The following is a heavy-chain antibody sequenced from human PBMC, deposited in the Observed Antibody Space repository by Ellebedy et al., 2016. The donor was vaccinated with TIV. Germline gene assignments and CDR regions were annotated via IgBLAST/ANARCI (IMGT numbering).Heavy chain of an antibody. CDR3: AKDSSSSSEGIDS. V-gene: IGHV3-23*01. CDR2: ISGSGGST. D-gene: IGHD6-6*01. CDR1: GFTFSSYA. Sequence: GESLKISXAASGFTFSSYAMSWVRQAPGKGLEWVSAISGSGGSTYYADSVKGRFTISRDNSKNTLYLQMNSLRAEDTALYYCAKDSSSSSEGIDSWGQGTLVTVSS. J-gene: IGHJ4*02.